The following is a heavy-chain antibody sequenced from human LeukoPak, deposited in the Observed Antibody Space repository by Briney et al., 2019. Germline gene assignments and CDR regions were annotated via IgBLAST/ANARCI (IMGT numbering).Heavy chain of an antibody. CDR3: AREEYYYDSSGYLFDI. CDR1: GYTFTSYA. Sequence: ASVKVSCKASGYTFTSYAMNWVRQAPGQGLEWMGWISAYNGNTNYAQKLQGRVTMTTDTSTSTAYMELRSLRSDDTAVYYCAREEYYYDSSGYLFDIWGQGTMVTVSS. CDR2: ISAYNGNT. J-gene: IGHJ3*02. V-gene: IGHV1-18*01. D-gene: IGHD3-22*01.